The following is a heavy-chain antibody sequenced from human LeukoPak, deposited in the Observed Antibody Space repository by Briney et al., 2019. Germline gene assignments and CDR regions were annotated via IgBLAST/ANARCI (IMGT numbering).Heavy chain of an antibody. CDR1: GYTFTGYY. CDR2: FDPEDGET. J-gene: IGHJ4*02. D-gene: IGHD1-26*01. Sequence: GASVKVSCKASGYTFTGYYMHWVRQAPGKGLEWMGGFDPEDGETIYAQKFQGRVTMTEDTSTDTAYMELSSLRSEDTAVYYCARDGVLAVGATDYWGQGTLVTVSS. V-gene: IGHV1-24*01. CDR3: ARDGVLAVGATDY.